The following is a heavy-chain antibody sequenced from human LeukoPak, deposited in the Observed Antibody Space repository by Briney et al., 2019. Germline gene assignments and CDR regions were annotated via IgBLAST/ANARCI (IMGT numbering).Heavy chain of an antibody. CDR3: ARGPHITIFGVVIPYYFDY. D-gene: IGHD3-3*01. CDR1: GGSISSGDYY. CDR2: IYYSGSS. V-gene: IGHV4-30-4*08. Sequence: SETLSLTCTVSGGSISSGDYYWNWIRQTPGKGLEWIGYIYYSGSSYYNPSLKSRVTISVDTSKNQFSLKLSSVTAADTAVYYCARGPHITIFGVVIPYYFDYWAREPWSPSPQ. J-gene: IGHJ4*02.